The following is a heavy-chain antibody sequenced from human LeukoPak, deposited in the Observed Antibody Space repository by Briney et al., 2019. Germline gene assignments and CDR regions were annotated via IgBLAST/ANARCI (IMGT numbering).Heavy chain of an antibody. CDR2: ISGCGGST. Sequence: GGSLRLSCAASGFTFSSYAMSWVRQAPGKGLEWVSAISGCGGSTYYADSVKGRFTISRDNSKNTLYLQMNSLRAEDTAVYYCAMVRGVIKYYYFDYWGQGTLVTVSS. J-gene: IGHJ4*02. V-gene: IGHV3-23*01. CDR3: AMVRGVIKYYYFDY. CDR1: GFTFSSYA. D-gene: IGHD3-10*01.